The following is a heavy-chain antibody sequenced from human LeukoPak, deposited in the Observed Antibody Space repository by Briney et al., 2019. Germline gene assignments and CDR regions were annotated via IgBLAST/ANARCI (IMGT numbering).Heavy chain of an antibody. CDR1: GFSFSSYW. D-gene: IGHD2-8*02. CDR3: GKDSRTGGPRAFDS. CDR2: INSEGSST. V-gene: IGHV3-74*01. Sequence: GGSLRLSCAASGFSFSSYWMHWVRQAPGKGLVWVSRINSEGSSTSYADSVKGRFTISRDNSKNTLYLQMGSLRAEDTAIYYCGKDSRTGGPRAFDSWGQGTLVTVSS. J-gene: IGHJ4*02.